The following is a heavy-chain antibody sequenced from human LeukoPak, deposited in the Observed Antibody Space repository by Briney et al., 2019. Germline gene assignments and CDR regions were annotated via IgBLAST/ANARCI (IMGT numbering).Heavy chain of an antibody. CDR1: GFTFSSYA. D-gene: IGHD3-10*01. CDR3: AKSGLLGTYNWFDS. Sequence: LPGGSLRLSCAASGFTFSSYAMSWVRHAPGKGLEWVAGIPWNGVKLDYADYVKGRFTISRDNAKNSLFLQMDSLRVDDTAIYYCAKSGLLGTYNWFDSWGQGTLVTVSS. CDR2: IPWNGVKL. V-gene: IGHV3-9*01. J-gene: IGHJ5*01.